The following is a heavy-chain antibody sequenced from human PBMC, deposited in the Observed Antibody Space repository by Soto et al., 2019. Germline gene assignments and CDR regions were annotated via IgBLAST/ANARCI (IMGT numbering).Heavy chain of an antibody. Sequence: QVQLVQSGAEVKKPGASVKVSCKASGYTFTSYGISWVRQAPGQGLEWMGRINAYNGNTKYAQKLQGRVTMNTDTSTSTAYMERRSLRSDDTAVYYCARDQAMAQFDYWGQGTLVTVSS. CDR1: GYTFTSYG. V-gene: IGHV1-18*01. D-gene: IGHD5-18*01. CDR2: INAYNGNT. CDR3: ARDQAMAQFDY. J-gene: IGHJ4*02.